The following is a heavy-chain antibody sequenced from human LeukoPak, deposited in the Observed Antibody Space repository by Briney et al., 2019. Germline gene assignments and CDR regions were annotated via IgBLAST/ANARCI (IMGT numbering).Heavy chain of an antibody. D-gene: IGHD3-9*01. Sequence: GGSLRLSCAASEFSVSSNYMSWVRQAPGKGLEWISVLYISGSTYYADSVKGRFTISRDNSKNTLFLQMNSLGAEDTAVYYCARDPGTGYPIDYWGQGTLVTVSS. V-gene: IGHV3-53*01. CDR3: ARDPGTGYPIDY. CDR1: EFSVSSNY. CDR2: LYISGST. J-gene: IGHJ4*02.